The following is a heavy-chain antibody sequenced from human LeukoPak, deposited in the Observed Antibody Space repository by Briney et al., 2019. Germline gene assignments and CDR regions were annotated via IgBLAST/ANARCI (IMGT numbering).Heavy chain of an antibody. CDR3: AGGGYNWANWFDP. D-gene: IGHD5-24*01. CDR1: GGSISSYY. V-gene: IGHV4-59*08. J-gene: IGHJ5*02. Sequence: SETLSLTCTVSGGSISSYYWSWIRQPPGKGLEWIGYIYYSGSTNYNPSLKSRVTISVDTSKNQFSLKLSSVTAADTAVYYCAGGGYNWANWFDPWGQGTLVTVSS. CDR2: IYYSGST.